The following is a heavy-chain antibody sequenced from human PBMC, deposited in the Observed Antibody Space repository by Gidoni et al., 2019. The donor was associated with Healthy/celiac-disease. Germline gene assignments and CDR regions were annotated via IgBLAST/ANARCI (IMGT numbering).Heavy chain of an antibody. CDR2: IRSKAYGGTT. D-gene: IGHD3-22*01. J-gene: IGHJ4*02. Sequence: EVQLVESGGGLVQPGRSLRLSCTASGFTFGDYAMSWVRKAPGKGLEWVGFIRSKAYGGTTEYAASVKGRFTISRDDSKSIAYLQMNSLKTEDTAVYYCTRLGSYYDSSGPTPLVHYFDYWGQGTLVTVSS. CDR1: GFTFGDYA. CDR3: TRLGSYYDSSGPTPLVHYFDY. V-gene: IGHV3-49*04.